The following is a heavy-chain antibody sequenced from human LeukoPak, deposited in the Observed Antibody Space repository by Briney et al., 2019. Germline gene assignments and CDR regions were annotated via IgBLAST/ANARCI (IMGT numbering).Heavy chain of an antibody. CDR2: IKQDGSEK. Sequence: GGPLTLSCAASGYTFSSYWMSWLRQSPGKGLEWLANIKQDGSEKYYVDSVKRRFTISRDNAKNSLYLQMNSLGAEDTAVYHCARCDWTVAGNLDYWGQGTLVTVSS. D-gene: IGHD6-19*01. CDR1: GYTFSSYW. CDR3: ARCDWTVAGNLDY. J-gene: IGHJ4*02. V-gene: IGHV3-7*05.